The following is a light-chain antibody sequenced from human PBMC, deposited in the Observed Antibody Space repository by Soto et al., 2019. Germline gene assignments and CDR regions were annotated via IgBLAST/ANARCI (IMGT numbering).Light chain of an antibody. V-gene: IGKV4-1*01. CDR3: QQYCSTPPT. CDR2: WAS. Sequence: DIVMAQSPYSLAVSLGERATINCKSSQSVLFSSNNKNYLTWYQQKPGQPPKLPIYWASTRESGVPDRFSGSGSGTDFTLTISSLQAEDVAVYYCQQYCSTPPTFGQGTKVDIK. J-gene: IGKJ1*01. CDR1: QSVLFSSNNKNY.